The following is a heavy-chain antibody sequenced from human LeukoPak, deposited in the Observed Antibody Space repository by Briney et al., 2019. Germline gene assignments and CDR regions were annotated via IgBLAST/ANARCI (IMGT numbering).Heavy chain of an antibody. Sequence: GGSLRLSCAASGFTFSSYWMHWVRQAPGKGLVWVSRINTDGSSTSYADSVKGRFTISRDNAKNSLYLQMNSLRAEDTAVYYCARDRSGWYKGPLDYWGQGTLVTVSS. D-gene: IGHD6-19*01. CDR1: GFTFSSYW. CDR2: INTDGSST. V-gene: IGHV3-74*01. J-gene: IGHJ4*02. CDR3: ARDRSGWYKGPLDY.